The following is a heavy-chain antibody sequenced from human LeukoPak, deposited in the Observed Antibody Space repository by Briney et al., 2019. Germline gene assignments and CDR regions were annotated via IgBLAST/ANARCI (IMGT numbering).Heavy chain of an antibody. CDR3: ARRKIAVAGYNDY. Sequence: SETLSLTCTVSGGSISSGDYYWSWIRQPPGKGLEWIGYIYYSGSTNYNPSLKSRVTISVDTSKNQFSLKLSSVTAADTAVYYCARRKIAVAGYNDYWGQGTLVTVSS. J-gene: IGHJ4*02. D-gene: IGHD6-19*01. V-gene: IGHV4-61*08. CDR1: GGSISSGDYY. CDR2: IYYSGST.